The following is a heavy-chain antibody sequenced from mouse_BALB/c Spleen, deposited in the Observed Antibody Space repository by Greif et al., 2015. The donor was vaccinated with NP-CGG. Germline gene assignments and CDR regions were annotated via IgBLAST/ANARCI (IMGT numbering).Heavy chain of an antibody. CDR3: ARYDGYYYYAMDY. Sequence: EVKVVESGPSLAKPSQTLSLTCSVTGDSITSGYWNWIRKFPGNKLEYMGYISYSGSTYYNPSLKSRISITRDTSKNXYYLQLNSVTTEDTATYYCARYDGYYYYAMDYWGQGTSVTVSS. J-gene: IGHJ4*01. D-gene: IGHD2-3*01. CDR1: GDSITSGY. V-gene: IGHV3-8*02. CDR2: ISYSGST.